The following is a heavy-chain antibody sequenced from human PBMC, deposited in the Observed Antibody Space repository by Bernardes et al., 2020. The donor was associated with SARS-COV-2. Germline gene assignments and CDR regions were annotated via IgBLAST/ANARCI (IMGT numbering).Heavy chain of an antibody. J-gene: IGHJ4*02. Sequence: TLSLTCAVYGGSFTTYYGSWIRQSPGKGLEWIGEIDPSGSTNYSPYLKSRVTISLDTSKNHLSLKLTSVTAADTAVYYCARGEAGIEDYWGQGTLVTVSS. D-gene: IGHD6-25*01. CDR1: GGSFTTYY. CDR2: IDPSGST. CDR3: ARGEAGIEDY. V-gene: IGHV4-34*01.